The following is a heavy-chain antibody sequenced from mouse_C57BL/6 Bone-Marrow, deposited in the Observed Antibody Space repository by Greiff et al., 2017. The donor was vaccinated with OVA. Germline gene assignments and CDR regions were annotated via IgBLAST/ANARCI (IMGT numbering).Heavy chain of an antibody. J-gene: IGHJ2*01. D-gene: IGHD1-1*01. CDR1: GFTFSDYY. CDR2: INYDGSST. V-gene: IGHV5-16*01. Sequence: DVQLVESEGGLVQPGSSMKLSCTASGFTFSDYYMAWVRQVPEKGLEWVANINYDGSSTYYLDSLKSRFIISRDNAKNILYLQMSSLKSEDTATYYCARDRGYGSSYGGYFDYWGQGTTLTVSS. CDR3: ARDRGYGSSYGGYFDY.